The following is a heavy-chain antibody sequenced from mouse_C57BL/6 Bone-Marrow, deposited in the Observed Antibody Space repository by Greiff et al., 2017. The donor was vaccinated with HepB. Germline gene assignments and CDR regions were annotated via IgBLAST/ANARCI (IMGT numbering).Heavy chain of an antibody. Sequence: EVQLVESGGDLVKPGGSLKLSCAASGFTFTSYGMSWVRQTPEKRLEWVATISSSDSYTYYPDSVKGRITISRDNAKNTLYLQMSSLKSEDTAMYYCARRVYYDDSGFAYWGQGTPVTVSA. CDR2: ISSSDSYT. CDR3: ARRVYYDDSGFAY. J-gene: IGHJ3*01. D-gene: IGHD2-13*01. V-gene: IGHV5-6*01. CDR1: GFTFTSYG.